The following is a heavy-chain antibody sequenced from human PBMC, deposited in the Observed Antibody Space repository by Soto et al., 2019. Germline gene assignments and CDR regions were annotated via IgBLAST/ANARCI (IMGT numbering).Heavy chain of an antibody. CDR3: ARDAVPTGTTCYFDY. Sequence: GGSLRLSCAASGFTFSSYEMNWVRQAPGKGLEWVSYISSSGSTIYYADSVKGRFTISRDNAKNSLYLQMNSLRAEDTAVYYCARDAVPTGTTCYFDYWGQGTLVTVSS. CDR2: ISSSGSTI. D-gene: IGHD1-1*01. J-gene: IGHJ4*02. CDR1: GFTFSSYE. V-gene: IGHV3-48*03.